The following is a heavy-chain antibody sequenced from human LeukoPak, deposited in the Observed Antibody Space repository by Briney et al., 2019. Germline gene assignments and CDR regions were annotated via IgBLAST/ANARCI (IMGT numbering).Heavy chain of an antibody. D-gene: IGHD2-8*01. V-gene: IGHV3-7*05. CDR2: IKEDGSRN. Sequence: GGSLRLSCAASGFTFSSYWMSWVRQAPGKGLEWVANIKEDGSRNHYVDSVKGRFTISRDNAKNSLYLQMNSLRAEDTAVYYCARDRTAYNGVAGGFDSWGQGTLVTVSS. CDR1: GFTFSSYW. J-gene: IGHJ4*02. CDR3: ARDRTAYNGVAGGFDS.